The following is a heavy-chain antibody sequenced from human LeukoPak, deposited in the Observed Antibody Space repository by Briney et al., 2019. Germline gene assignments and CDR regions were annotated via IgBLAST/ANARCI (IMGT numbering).Heavy chain of an antibody. J-gene: IGHJ4*02. CDR2: ISSSGSTI. Sequence: GGSLRLSCTVSGFTVSSNSMSWVRQAPGKGLEWVSYISSSGSTIYYADSVKGRFTISRDNAKNTLYLQMNSLRAEDTAVYYCARGYSYGLDWGQGTLVTVSS. CDR3: ARGYSYGLD. CDR1: GFTVSSNS. D-gene: IGHD5-18*01. V-gene: IGHV3-48*04.